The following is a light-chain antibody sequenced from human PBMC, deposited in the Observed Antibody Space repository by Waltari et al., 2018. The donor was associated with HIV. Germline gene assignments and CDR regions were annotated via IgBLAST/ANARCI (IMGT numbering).Light chain of an antibody. CDR3: QQYGSSPYT. CDR2: AAS. J-gene: IGKJ2*01. CDR1: QSVSSSY. Sequence: EIVLTQSPGPLSLSPGERATLPCRASQSVSSSYLAWYQQKPGQAHRLLIYAASSRATGIPDRFSGSGSGTDFTLTISRLEPEDFAVYYCQQYGSSPYTFGQGTKLEIK. V-gene: IGKV3-20*01.